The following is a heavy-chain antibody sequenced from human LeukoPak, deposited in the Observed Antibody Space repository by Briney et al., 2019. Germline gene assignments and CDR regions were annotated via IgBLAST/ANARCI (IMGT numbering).Heavy chain of an antibody. CDR3: ARISLGAIWGYYYGMDV. J-gene: IGHJ6*02. D-gene: IGHD1-26*01. CDR2: IIPIFDTA. V-gene: IGHV1-69*13. Sequence: ASVKVSCKASGGTFSSYSISWVRQAPGQGLEWMGGIIPIFDTADYAQKFQGRVTITADESTSTAYMELSSLRSEDTAVFYGARISLGAIWGYYYGMDVWGQGTTVTVSS. CDR1: GGTFSSYS.